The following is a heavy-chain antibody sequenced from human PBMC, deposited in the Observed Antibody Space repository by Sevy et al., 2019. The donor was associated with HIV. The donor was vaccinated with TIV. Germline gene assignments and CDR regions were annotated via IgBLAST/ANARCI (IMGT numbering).Heavy chain of an antibody. CDR3: AKRGGSGSYYFDN. J-gene: IGHJ4*02. CDR1: GFTFSSYV. V-gene: IGHV3-23*01. D-gene: IGHD6-19*01. CDR2: ITGSSYST. Sequence: GGSLRLSCAASGFTFSSYVMSWVRQAPGKGLEWVSSITGSSYSTFYADSVKGRFTISRDNSRSTLDLQMNSLRAGDTAVYYCAKRGGSGSYYFDNWGQGILVTVSS.